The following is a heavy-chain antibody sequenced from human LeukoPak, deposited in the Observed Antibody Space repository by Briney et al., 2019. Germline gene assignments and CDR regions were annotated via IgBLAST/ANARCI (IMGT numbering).Heavy chain of an antibody. D-gene: IGHD6-19*01. CDR2: ISSSSSYI. V-gene: IGHV3-21*01. CDR1: GFTFSSYS. Sequence: PGGSLRLSCAASGFTFSSYSMNWVRQAPGKGLEWVSSISSSSSYIYYADSVKGRFTISRDNAKNSLYLQMNSLRAEDTAVYCCARESSGWSGVTRGWGQGTLVTVSS. CDR3: ARESSGWSGVTRG. J-gene: IGHJ4*02.